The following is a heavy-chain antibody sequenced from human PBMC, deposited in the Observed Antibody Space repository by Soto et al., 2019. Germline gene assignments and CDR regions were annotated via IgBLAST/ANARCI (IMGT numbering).Heavy chain of an antibody. CDR1: GGSISSYY. J-gene: IGHJ4*02. Sequence: SETLSLTCTVSGGSISSYYWSWIRQPPGKGLEWIGYIYDSGSTNYNPSLKSRVTISVDTSKNQFSLKLTSVTAADTATYYCTKGAERTVQRFLDWVCGHWGQGTPVTVSS. V-gene: IGHV4-59*01. CDR2: IYDSGST. D-gene: IGHD3-9*01. CDR3: TKGAERTVQRFLDWVCGH.